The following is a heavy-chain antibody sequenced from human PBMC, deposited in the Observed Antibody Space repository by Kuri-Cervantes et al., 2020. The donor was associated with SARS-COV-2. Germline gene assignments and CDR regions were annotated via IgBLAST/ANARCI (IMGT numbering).Heavy chain of an antibody. CDR1: GFIFSDYY. CDR2: IGPSGTTK. Sequence: GESLKISCTASGFIFSDYYMTWIRQAPGKGLEWVSNIGPSGTTKYYADSVKGRFTISRDNAKNSLYLQMNSLRAEDTAVYYCARDGTVGYWGQGTLVTVSS. V-gene: IGHV3-11*04. D-gene: IGHD4-23*01. J-gene: IGHJ4*02. CDR3: ARDGTVGY.